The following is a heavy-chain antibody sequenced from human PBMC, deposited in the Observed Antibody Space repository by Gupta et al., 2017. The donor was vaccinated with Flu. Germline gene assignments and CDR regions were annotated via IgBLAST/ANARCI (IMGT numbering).Heavy chain of an antibody. D-gene: IGHD5-18*01. CDR3: AKDVGGYSYGYFDY. J-gene: IGHJ4*02. CDR2: ISLDGGNI. Sequence: QVQLVESGGGVVQSGRSLRLSCAASGFIFSSFCMPWVRQPPGKGLEWVADISLDGGNIYYADSVKGRFTISRDNSKNTLYLQMNSLREEDSAVYYCAKDVGGYSYGYFDYWGQGTLVTVSS. V-gene: IGHV3-30*18. CDR1: GFIFSSFC.